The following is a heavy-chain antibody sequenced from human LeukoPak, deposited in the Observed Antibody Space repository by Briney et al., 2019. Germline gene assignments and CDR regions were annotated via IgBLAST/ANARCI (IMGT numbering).Heavy chain of an antibody. CDR1: GYTFTSYG. J-gene: IGHJ1*01. V-gene: IGHV1-69*13. CDR2: IIPIFRTA. D-gene: IGHD6-13*01. Sequence: SVKVSCKASGYTFTSYGISWVRQAPGQGLEWMGGIIPIFRTANYAQKFQGRVTITADESTSTAYMELSSLRSEDTAVYYCARGQRSSWSAEYFQHWGQGTLVTVSS. CDR3: ARGQRSSWSAEYFQH.